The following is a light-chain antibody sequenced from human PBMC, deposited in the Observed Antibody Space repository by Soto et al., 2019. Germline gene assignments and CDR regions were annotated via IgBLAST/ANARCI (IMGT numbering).Light chain of an antibody. CDR3: QQYHYWWA. CDR1: QSISNN. V-gene: IGKV3-15*01. J-gene: IGKJ1*01. CDR2: DAS. Sequence: EIVMTQSPATLSVSPGERATLSCRASQSISNNLAWYQQKPGQAPRLLIYDASARATGIPARFSGSGSGTEFTLTISRLQSDDFAVYYCQQYHYWWAFGQGTKVEIK.